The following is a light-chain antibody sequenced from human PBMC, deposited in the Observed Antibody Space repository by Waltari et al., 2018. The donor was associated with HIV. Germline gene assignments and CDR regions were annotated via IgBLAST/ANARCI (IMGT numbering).Light chain of an antibody. Sequence: DIQMTQSPSSLSASVGDRVTIPCRASQNISSYLSWYQQKPGKGPNLLIYAASSLQSGAPSRFSGSGSWTNFTLTISSLQPEDFATYYCQQTYSTHTTFGGGSKVEIK. CDR1: QNISSY. V-gene: IGKV1-39*01. CDR2: AAS. CDR3: QQTYSTHTT. J-gene: IGKJ4*01.